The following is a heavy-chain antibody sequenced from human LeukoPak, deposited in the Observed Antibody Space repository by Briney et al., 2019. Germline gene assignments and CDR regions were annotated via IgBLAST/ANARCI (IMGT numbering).Heavy chain of an antibody. CDR2: IGIPGDT. CDR1: GFNISKYD. Sequence: PGGSLRLSCAASGFNISKYDIHWVRQTTKRRLEWVSGIGIPGDTSYVDAVEGRFTISRENAKNSVYLQMNSLRDGDTAVYFCAKAFDYNGLRGEGGSFDYWGQGVLVTVSS. V-gene: IGHV3-13*01. CDR3: AKAFDYNGLRGEGGSFDY. D-gene: IGHD4-11*01. J-gene: IGHJ4*02.